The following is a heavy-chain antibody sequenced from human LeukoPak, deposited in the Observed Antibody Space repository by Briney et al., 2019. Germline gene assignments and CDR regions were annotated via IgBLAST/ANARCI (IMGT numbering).Heavy chain of an antibody. D-gene: IGHD1-26*01. CDR2: INSDGSRT. J-gene: IGHJ6*03. V-gene: IGHV3-74*01. Sequence: PGGSLRLSCAASGFTFSSYWMHWVRQAPGKGLVWVSRINSDGSRTNYADSVKGRFTISRDNAKNTLYLQMNSLRAEDTAVYYCARDTWELPDRYYYYYMDVWGKGTTVTISS. CDR1: GFTFSSYW. CDR3: ARDTWELPDRYYYYYMDV.